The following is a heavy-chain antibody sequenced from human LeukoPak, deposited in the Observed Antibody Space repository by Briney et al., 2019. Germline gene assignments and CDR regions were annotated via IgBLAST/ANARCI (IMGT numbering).Heavy chain of an antibody. J-gene: IGHJ4*02. Sequence: GGSLRLSCAASGFTFSSYAMHWVRQAPGKGLEWVAVISYDGTNKYYADSVKGRFTISRDNSKNTLYLQMNSLRAEDTAVYYCARDRTRDGYNQGRVFDYWGQGTLVTVSS. CDR1: GFTFSSYA. V-gene: IGHV3-30-3*01. CDR2: ISYDGTNK. CDR3: ARDRTRDGYNQGRVFDY. D-gene: IGHD5-24*01.